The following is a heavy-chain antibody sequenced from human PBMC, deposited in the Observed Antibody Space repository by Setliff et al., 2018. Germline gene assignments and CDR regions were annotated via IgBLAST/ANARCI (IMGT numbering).Heavy chain of an antibody. CDR2: IYKSGTT. CDR1: GDSMYGYY. D-gene: IGHD6-19*01. Sequence: SETLSLTCNVSGDSMYGYYWSWIRQPPGKGLEWIGCIYKSGTTKYNPSLGSRISMSVDTSKNQFSLNLNYVTTADTAVYYCARDQFSSGWYGAPESYFDRWGQGVLVTVSS. CDR3: ARDQFSSGWYGAPESYFDR. V-gene: IGHV4-4*07. J-gene: IGHJ4*02.